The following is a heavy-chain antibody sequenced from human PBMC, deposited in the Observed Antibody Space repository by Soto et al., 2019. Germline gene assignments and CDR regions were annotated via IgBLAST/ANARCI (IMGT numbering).Heavy chain of an antibody. CDR3: ASPMQVPAAMRHTNWFDP. CDR1: GYTLTELS. V-gene: IGHV1-24*01. D-gene: IGHD2-2*01. Sequence: ASVKVSCKVSGYTLTELSMHWVRQAPGKGLEWMGGFDPEDGETIYAQKFQGRVTMTEDTSTDTAYMELSSLRSEDTAVYYCASPMQVPAAMRHTNWFDPWGQGTLVTVSS. CDR2: FDPEDGET. J-gene: IGHJ5*02.